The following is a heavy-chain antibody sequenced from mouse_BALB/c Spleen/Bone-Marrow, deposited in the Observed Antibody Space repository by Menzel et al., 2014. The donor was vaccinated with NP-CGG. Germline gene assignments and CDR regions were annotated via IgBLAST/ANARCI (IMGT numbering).Heavy chain of an antibody. D-gene: IGHD2-3*01. CDR3: ARYDGYFDY. CDR1: GYAFTDYL. CDR2: INPGSGST. J-gene: IGHJ2*01. Sequence: VMLVESGAELVRPGTSVKVSCKASGYAFTDYLMEWLKQRPGQGLEWIGVINPGSGSTNYNEKFKDKATLTADKSSSTAYMQLSSLTSDYSAVYFCARYDGYFDYWGQGTILTVSS. V-gene: IGHV1-54*03.